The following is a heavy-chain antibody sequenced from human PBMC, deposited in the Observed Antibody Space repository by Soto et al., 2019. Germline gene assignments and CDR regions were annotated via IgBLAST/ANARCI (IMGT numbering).Heavy chain of an antibody. Sequence: SVKVSCKASGGTSSSYAISWLRQAPGQGLAWMGGIIPIFGTANYAQKFQGRVTITADKSTSTAYMELSSQRSEDTAVYYCAREEGKWYDFWSGYYYNGMDVWGQGTTVTVSS. CDR1: GGTSSSYA. V-gene: IGHV1-69*06. D-gene: IGHD3-3*01. CDR3: AREEGKWYDFWSGYYYNGMDV. CDR2: IIPIFGTA. J-gene: IGHJ6*02.